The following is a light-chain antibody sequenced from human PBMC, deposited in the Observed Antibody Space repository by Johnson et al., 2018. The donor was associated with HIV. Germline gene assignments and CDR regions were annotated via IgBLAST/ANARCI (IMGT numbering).Light chain of an antibody. V-gene: IGLV1-51*02. J-gene: IGLJ1*01. CDR2: EDN. CDR3: GTWDSSLTSYV. CDR1: ISNIESYF. Sequence: QSVLTQPPSVSAAPGQRVNISCSGNISNIESYFVSWYQQLPGAAPTLLIYEDNKRPSGIPDRFYGSKSGATATLGITGLQTGDEADYYCGTWDSSLTSYVFGAGTKVTVL.